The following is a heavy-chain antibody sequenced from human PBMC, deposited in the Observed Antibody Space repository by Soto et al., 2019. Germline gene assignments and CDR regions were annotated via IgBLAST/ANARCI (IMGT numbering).Heavy chain of an antibody. CDR3: AKVSRRGSAIDFDY. Sequence: GASVTVSCKASGYTFTDYDMNWVRQATGQGPEWMGWMNPNSGDTGYAQKFQGRVTMTRDTSITTAYMELSSLRSEDTAVYYCAKVSRRGSAIDFDYWGQGTLVTVSS. CDR2: MNPNSGDT. V-gene: IGHV1-8*01. CDR1: GYTFTDYD. J-gene: IGHJ4*02. D-gene: IGHD3-10*01.